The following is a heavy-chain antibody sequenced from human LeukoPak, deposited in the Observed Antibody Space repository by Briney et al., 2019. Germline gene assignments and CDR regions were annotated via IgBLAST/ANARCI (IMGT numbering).Heavy chain of an antibody. CDR3: ARAELSSSWTYNWFDP. D-gene: IGHD6-13*01. J-gene: IGHJ5*02. Sequence: ASVKVSCKASGYTFTSYDINWVRQATGQGLEWMGWMNPNSGNTGYAQKFQGRVTMTEDTSTDTAYMELSSLRSEDTAVYYCARAELSSSWTYNWFDPWGQGTLVTVSS. V-gene: IGHV1-8*01. CDR2: MNPNSGNT. CDR1: GYTFTSYD.